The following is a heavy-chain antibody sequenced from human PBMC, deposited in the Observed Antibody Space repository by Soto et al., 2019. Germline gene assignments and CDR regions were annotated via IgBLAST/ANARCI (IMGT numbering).Heavy chain of an antibody. J-gene: IGHJ5*02. D-gene: IGHD5-18*01. CDR2: INAGNGNT. CDR1: GYTFTSYA. CDR3: AREALTYSYGLVSWFDP. V-gene: IGHV1-3*01. Sequence: ASVKVSCKASGYTFTSYAMHWVRQAPGQRLEWMGWINAGNGNTKYSQKFQGRVTITRDTSASTAYMELSSLRSEDTAVYYCAREALTYSYGLVSWFDPWGQGTLVTVSS.